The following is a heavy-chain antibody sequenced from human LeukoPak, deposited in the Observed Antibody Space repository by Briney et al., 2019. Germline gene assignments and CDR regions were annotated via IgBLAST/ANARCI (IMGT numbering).Heavy chain of an antibody. CDR2: MNPNSGNT. D-gene: IGHD3-10*01. V-gene: IGHV1-8*01. J-gene: IGHJ6*02. CDR1: GYTFTSYD. Sequence: ASVKVSCKASGYTFTSYDINWVRQATGQGLEWMGWMNPNSGNTGYAQNFQGRVTKNRNTSISTAYMELSSLRSEDTAVYYCARTLWFGESFYGMDVWGQGTTVTVSS. CDR3: ARTLWFGESFYGMDV.